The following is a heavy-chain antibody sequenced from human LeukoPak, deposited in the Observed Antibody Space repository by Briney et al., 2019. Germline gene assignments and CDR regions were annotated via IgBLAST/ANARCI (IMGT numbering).Heavy chain of an antibody. CDR2: ISGSGGST. V-gene: IGHV3-23*01. D-gene: IGHD1-26*01. Sequence: GGSLRLSCAASGFTFSSYAMSWVRQAPGKGLEGVSAISGSGGSTYYADSVKGRFTISRDNSKNTLYLQMNSLRAEDTAVYYCAKNVRWDYYYGMGVWGQGTTVTVSS. CDR1: GFTFSSYA. J-gene: IGHJ6*02. CDR3: AKNVRWDYYYGMGV.